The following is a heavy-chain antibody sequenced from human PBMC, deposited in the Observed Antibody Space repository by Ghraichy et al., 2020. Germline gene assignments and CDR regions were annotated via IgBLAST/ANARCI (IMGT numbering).Heavy chain of an antibody. D-gene: IGHD2-2*01. CDR3: ARRDTSTDFDY. Sequence: SETLSLTCTVSGGSISTYYWSWIRQPPGKGREWIGYIYYSGTTNYNPSLKRRVTISVDTTKNQFSLKLSSVTATETAEYYCARRDTSTDFDYWGQGTLVTVSS. CDR1: GGSISTYY. J-gene: IGHJ4*02. CDR2: IYYSGTT. V-gene: IGHV4-59*08.